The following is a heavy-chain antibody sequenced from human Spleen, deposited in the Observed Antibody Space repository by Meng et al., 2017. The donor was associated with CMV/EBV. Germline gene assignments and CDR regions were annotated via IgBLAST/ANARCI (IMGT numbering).Heavy chain of an antibody. CDR3: ALLSGGHIVVVIGY. D-gene: IGHD2-21*01. J-gene: IGHJ4*02. Sequence: SGYAFSGYCIRGVRRAPGQGPEWMGWINPNSGDTHSAQNLQGRVTMTRDTSITTAYMELSRLRSDDTAVYYCALLSGGHIVVVIGYWGQGTLVTVSS. V-gene: IGHV1-2*02. CDR1: GYAFSGYC. CDR2: INPNSGDT.